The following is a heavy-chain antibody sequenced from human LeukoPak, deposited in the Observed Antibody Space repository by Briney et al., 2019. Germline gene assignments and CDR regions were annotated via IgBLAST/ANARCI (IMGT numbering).Heavy chain of an antibody. CDR1: GFTFSSYA. CDR3: ARDRYYYHYIDV. CDR2: ISGSGGST. V-gene: IGHV3-23*01. Sequence: GGSLRLSCAASGFTFSSYAMTWVRQAPGKGLEWVSAISGSGGSTYYADSVKGRFTISRDSAKNSLYLQMNSLRAEDTAVYYCARDRYYYHYIDVWGKGTTVTVSS. J-gene: IGHJ6*03.